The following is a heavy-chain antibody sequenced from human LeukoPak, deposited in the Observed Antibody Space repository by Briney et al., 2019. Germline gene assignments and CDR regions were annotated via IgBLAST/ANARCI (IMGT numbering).Heavy chain of an antibody. D-gene: IGHD3-10*01. CDR1: GFTFSSYA. V-gene: IGHV3-23*01. Sequence: GGSLRLSCAASGFTFSSYAMSWVRQAPGKGLEWVSAISGSGGSTYYADSVKGRFTISRDNSKNTLYLQMNSLRAEDTAVYYCAKDLGDYGSITYFDYWGQGTLVTVSS. J-gene: IGHJ4*02. CDR3: AKDLGDYGSITYFDY. CDR2: ISGSGGST.